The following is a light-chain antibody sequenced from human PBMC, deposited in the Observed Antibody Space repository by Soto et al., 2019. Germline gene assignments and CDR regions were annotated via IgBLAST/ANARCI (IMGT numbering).Light chain of an antibody. CDR2: GAS. CDR3: QHYNSWPPL. Sequence: EIVMTQSPATLSVSPGERATLSCRASQSISTNLAWYQHKPGQPPRLLISGASTRATVIATRLSGSGSGTEFTLTITGLQSEDFALYYCQHYNSWPPLFGPGTKVDIK. V-gene: IGKV3-15*01. CDR1: QSISTN. J-gene: IGKJ3*01.